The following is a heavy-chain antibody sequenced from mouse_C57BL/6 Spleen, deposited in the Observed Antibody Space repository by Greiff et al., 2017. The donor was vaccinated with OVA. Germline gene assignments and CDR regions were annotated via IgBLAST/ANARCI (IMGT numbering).Heavy chain of an antibody. J-gene: IGHJ4*01. CDR3: AILSIYYDYVYYAMDY. D-gene: IGHD2-4*01. Sequence: VQLQQPGAELVKPGASVKVSCKASGYTFTSYWMHWVKQRPGQGLEWIGRIHPSDSDTNYNQKFKGKATLTVDKSSSTAYMQLSSLTSEDSAVYYCAILSIYYDYVYYAMDYWGQGTSVTVSS. CDR1: GYTFTSYW. CDR2: IHPSDSDT. V-gene: IGHV1-74*01.